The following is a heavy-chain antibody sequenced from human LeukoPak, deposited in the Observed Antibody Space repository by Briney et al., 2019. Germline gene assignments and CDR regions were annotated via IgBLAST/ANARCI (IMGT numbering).Heavy chain of an antibody. CDR2: ISTVSTYT. CDR3: ARDGSGFYYYYYMDV. Sequence: PGGSLRLSCAASGFTFTDYSMTWVRQAPGKGLEWVSSISTVSTYTFYSDLVKGRFTISRDNRKNTLYLQMSSLSAEDTAVYYCARDGSGFYYYYYMDVWGRGTAVTVSS. J-gene: IGHJ6*03. V-gene: IGHV3-21*01. CDR1: GFTFTDYS. D-gene: IGHD6-25*01.